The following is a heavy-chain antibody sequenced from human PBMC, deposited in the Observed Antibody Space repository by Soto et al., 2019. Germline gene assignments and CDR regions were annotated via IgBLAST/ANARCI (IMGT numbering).Heavy chain of an antibody. CDR3: ARDPQPPIQNYYYYYYGMDV. Sequence: SLRLSCAASGFTFSSYWMSWVRQAPGKGLEWVANIKQDGSEKYYVDSVKGRFTISRDNAKNSLYLQMNSLRAEDTAVYYCARDPQPPIQNYYYYYYGMDVWGQGTTVTVSS. CDR1: GFTFSSYW. D-gene: IGHD1-7*01. V-gene: IGHV3-7*03. CDR2: IKQDGSEK. J-gene: IGHJ6*02.